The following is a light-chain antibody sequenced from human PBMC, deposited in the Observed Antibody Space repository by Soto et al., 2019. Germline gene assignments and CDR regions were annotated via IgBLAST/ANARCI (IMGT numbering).Light chain of an antibody. CDR1: HSVSSD. V-gene: IGKV3-11*01. CDR2: DAS. Sequence: EIVLTQSPVTLSLSPGERATLSCRASHSVSSDLGWYQQKPGQSPRLLISDASNRATGIPARFSGSGSGTDFILTTSSLVTEDLADYYYQQRNKWPLTFGGGTKVEIK. CDR3: QQRNKWPLT. J-gene: IGKJ4*01.